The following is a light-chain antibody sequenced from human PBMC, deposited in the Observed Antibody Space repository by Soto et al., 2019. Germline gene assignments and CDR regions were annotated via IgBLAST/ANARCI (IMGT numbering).Light chain of an antibody. CDR2: DAS. Sequence: GDRVTITCRASQSISTWLAWYQQKPGKAPKVLIYDASSLESGVPSRFSGSGSGTEFTLPISSLQPDDFATYYCQQYKNFPIFGPGTKVDTK. J-gene: IGKJ3*01. CDR3: QQYKNFPI. CDR1: QSISTW. V-gene: IGKV1-5*01.